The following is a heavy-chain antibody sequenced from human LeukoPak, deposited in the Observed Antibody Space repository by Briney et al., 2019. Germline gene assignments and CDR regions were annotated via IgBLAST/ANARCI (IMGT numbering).Heavy chain of an antibody. D-gene: IGHD3-22*01. Sequence: GESLKISCKGSGYSFTSYWIGWVRQMPGKGLEWMGIIYPGDSDTRYSPSFQGQVTISADKSTSTAYLQWSSLKASDTAMYYCARLSVADSSGYSYYYYYYMDVWGKGTTVTVSS. J-gene: IGHJ6*03. CDR1: GYSFTSYW. V-gene: IGHV5-51*01. CDR3: ARLSVADSSGYSYYYYYYMDV. CDR2: IYPGDSDT.